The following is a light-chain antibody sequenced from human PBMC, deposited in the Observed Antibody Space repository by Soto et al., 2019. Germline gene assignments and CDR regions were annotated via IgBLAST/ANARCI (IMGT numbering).Light chain of an antibody. CDR2: GAS. CDR1: QSVGSY. V-gene: IGKV3-11*01. CDR3: QQRSNWPPL. Sequence: EIVLTQSPDTLSLYPGERATLSCRASQSVGSYLVWYQQKPGQAPRLLIHGASNRATGIPARFSGSGSGTDFTLTISSLEPEDFAVYYCQQRSNWPPLFGQGTRLEVK. J-gene: IGKJ5*01.